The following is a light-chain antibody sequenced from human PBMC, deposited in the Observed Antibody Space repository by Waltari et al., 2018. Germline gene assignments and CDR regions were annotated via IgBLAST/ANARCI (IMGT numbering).Light chain of an antibody. CDR1: QGISSY. Sequence: IQLTQSPSSLSASVGHSVTITCRASQGISSYFAWYQQKPGQVPKLLIYATSTLQTGVPSRFSGSGSGTDFTLTISSLQPEDFATYYCQDLNDFPFTFGQGTKLEI. J-gene: IGKJ2*01. CDR2: ATS. CDR3: QDLNDFPFT. V-gene: IGKV1-9*01.